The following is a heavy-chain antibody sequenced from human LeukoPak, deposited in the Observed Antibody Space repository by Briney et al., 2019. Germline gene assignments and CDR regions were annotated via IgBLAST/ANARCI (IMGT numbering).Heavy chain of an antibody. CDR2: INHSGST. V-gene: IGHV4-34*01. J-gene: IGHJ4*02. Sequence: PSETLPLTCAVYGGSFSGYYWSWIRQPPGKGLEWIGEINHSGSTNYNPSLKSRVTISVDTSKNQFSLKLSSVTAADTAVYYCARGDYGDYALDYWGQGTLVTVSS. D-gene: IGHD4-17*01. CDR3: ARGDYGDYALDY. CDR1: GGSFSGYY.